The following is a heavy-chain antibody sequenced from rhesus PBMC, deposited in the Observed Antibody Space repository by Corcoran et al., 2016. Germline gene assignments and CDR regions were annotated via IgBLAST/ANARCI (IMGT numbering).Heavy chain of an antibody. J-gene: IGHJ2*01. CDR1: GGSISRGYYY. Sequence: QVQLQESGPGLVKPSETLSLTCAVSGGSISRGYYYWSWIRQPPGKGLAWIGYIPCRGSNSYNPSLKSRVTISRDTSKNQVSLKLSAVTAADTAVYYCAREPPYWYFDLWGPGTPITISS. CDR2: IPCRGSN. CDR3: AREPPYWYFDL. V-gene: IGHV4-122*02.